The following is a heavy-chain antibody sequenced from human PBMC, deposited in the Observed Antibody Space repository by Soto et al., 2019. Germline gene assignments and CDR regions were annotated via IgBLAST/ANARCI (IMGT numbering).Heavy chain of an antibody. CDR1: GYSFSSYW. J-gene: IGHJ4*02. Sequence: GESLKISCKGSGYSFSSYWIGRVRQMPGKGLEYMGAIYPGDSNTRYSPSFQGQVTISADKSISTAYLQWSSLKASDTAMYYCARGVDGSSWALYWRQGTLVTVSS. V-gene: IGHV5-51*01. D-gene: IGHD6-13*01. CDR2: IYPGDSNT. CDR3: ARGVDGSSWALY.